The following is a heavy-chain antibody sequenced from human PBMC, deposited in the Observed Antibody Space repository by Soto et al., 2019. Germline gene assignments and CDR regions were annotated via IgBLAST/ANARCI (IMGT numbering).Heavy chain of an antibody. V-gene: IGHV2-5*02. D-gene: IGHD2-15*01. CDR2: IYWDDDK. CDR3: AHRLCSGGSCYSDLDY. J-gene: IGHJ4*02. Sequence: SGPTLVNPTQTLTLTCTFSGFSLSTSGVGVGWIRQPPGKALEWLALIYWDDDKRYSPSLKSRLTITKDTSKNQVVLTMTNMDPVDTATYYCAHRLCSGGSCYSDLDYWGQGTLVTVSS. CDR1: GFSLSTSGVG.